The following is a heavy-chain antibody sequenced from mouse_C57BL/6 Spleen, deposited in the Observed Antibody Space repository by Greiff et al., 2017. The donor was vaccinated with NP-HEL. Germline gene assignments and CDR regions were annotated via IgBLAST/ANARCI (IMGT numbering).Heavy chain of an antibody. CDR1: GYTFTSYW. D-gene: IGHD2-3*01. Sequence: QVPLQQPGAELVKPGASVKLSCKASGYTFTSYWMHWVKQRPGQGLEWIGMIHPNSGSTNYNEKFKGKATLTVDKSSRTAYMQLSSLTSEDSAVYYCARGRNGYSLYAMDYWGQGTSVTVSS. CDR3: ARGRNGYSLYAMDY. J-gene: IGHJ4*01. V-gene: IGHV1-64*01. CDR2: IHPNSGST.